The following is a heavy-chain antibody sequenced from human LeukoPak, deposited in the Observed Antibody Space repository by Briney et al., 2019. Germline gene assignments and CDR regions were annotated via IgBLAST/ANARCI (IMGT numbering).Heavy chain of an antibody. V-gene: IGHV4-31*03. CDR3: ARVVVTATPDAFDI. Sequence: PSETLSLTCTVSGGSISSGGYYWSWIRQHPGKGLEWIGYIYYSGSTYYNPSLKSRVTTSVDTSKNQFSLKLSSVTAADTAVYYCARVVVTATPDAFDIWGQGTMVTVSS. CDR2: IYYSGST. D-gene: IGHD2-21*02. J-gene: IGHJ3*02. CDR1: GGSISSGGYY.